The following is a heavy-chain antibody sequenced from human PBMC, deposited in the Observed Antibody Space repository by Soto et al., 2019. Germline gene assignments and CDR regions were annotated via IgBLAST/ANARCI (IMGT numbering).Heavy chain of an antibody. CDR2: IYYSGSA. CDR3: ARHGVDYGDYASYYYYGMDV. J-gene: IGHJ6*02. Sequence: QLQLQESGPGLVKPSETLSLTCTVSGGSISSSTYYWGWIRQPPGKGLEWMGMIYYSGSAYYNPSLKSRVTISIDTSKTQFSLRLSSVTAADTAVYYCARHGVDYGDYASYYYYGMDVWGRGTTVTVSS. V-gene: IGHV4-39*01. CDR1: GGSISSSTYY. D-gene: IGHD4-17*01.